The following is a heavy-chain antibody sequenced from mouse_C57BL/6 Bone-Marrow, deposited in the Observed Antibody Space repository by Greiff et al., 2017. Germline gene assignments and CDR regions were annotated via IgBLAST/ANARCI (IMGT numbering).Heavy chain of an antibody. J-gene: IGHJ3*01. CDR1: GYTFTSYW. Sequence: QVQLQQPGAELVKPGASVKLSCKASGYTFTSYWMHWVKQRPGQGLEWIGMIHPNSGSTNYNEKFKSKATLTVDKSSSTAYMQLSSLTSEDSAVYFCARPNWVPAWFAYWGRETLDTVCA. V-gene: IGHV1-64*01. CDR2: IHPNSGST. D-gene: IGHD4-1*02. CDR3: ARPNWVPAWFAY.